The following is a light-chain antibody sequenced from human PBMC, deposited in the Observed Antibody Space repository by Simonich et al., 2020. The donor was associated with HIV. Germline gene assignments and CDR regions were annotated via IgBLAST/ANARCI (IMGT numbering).Light chain of an antibody. CDR1: QDISNY. V-gene: IGKV1-33*01. CDR3: QQYDNLPLT. CDR2: DAS. Sequence: DIQMTQSPSSLSASVGDRVTITCQASQDISNYLNWSQQKPGKAPKLLIYDASNLETGFPSRFSGSGSGTDFTFTISSLQPEDIATYYCQQYDNLPLTFGGGTKVEIK. J-gene: IGKJ4*01.